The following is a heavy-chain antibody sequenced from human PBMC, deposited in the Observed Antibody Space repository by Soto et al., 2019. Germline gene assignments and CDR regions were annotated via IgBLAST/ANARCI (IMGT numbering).Heavy chain of an antibody. CDR1: GGSFSGYY. CDR2: INHSGST. J-gene: IGHJ5*02. V-gene: IGHV4-34*01. D-gene: IGHD6-19*01. Sequence: PSETLSLTCAVYGGSFSGYYWSWIRQPPVKVLEWIGEINHSGSTNYNPSLKSRVTISVDTSKNQFSLKLSSVTAADTAVYYCARGGITRYSSGWYSNWFDPWGQGTLVTVYS. CDR3: ARGGITRYSSGWYSNWFDP.